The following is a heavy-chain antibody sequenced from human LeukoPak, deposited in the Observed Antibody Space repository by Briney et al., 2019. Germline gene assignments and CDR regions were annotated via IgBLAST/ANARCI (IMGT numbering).Heavy chain of an antibody. CDR3: VYFRGDGYNYRDAFDI. Sequence: PGGSLRLSCAASGFTVSSNYMSWVRQAPGKGPEWVSVIYSGGSTYYADSVKGRFAISRDNSKNTLYLQMNSLRAEDTAVYYCVYFRGDGYNYRDAFDIWGQGTMVTVSS. CDR2: IYSGGST. D-gene: IGHD5-24*01. V-gene: IGHV3-53*01. CDR1: GFTVSSNY. J-gene: IGHJ3*02.